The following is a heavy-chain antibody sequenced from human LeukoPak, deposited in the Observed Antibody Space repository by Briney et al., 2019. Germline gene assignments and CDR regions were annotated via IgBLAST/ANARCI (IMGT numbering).Heavy chain of an antibody. CDR2: IYYSGST. D-gene: IGHD2-2*01. CDR1: GGSISSYY. Sequence: SETLSLTCTVSGGSISSYYWSWIRQPPGKRLEWIGYIYYSGSTNYNPSLKSRVTISVDTSKNQFSLKLSSVTAADTAVYYCARENLGYCSSTSCFGFDYWGQGTLVTVSS. CDR3: ARENLGYCSSTSCFGFDY. J-gene: IGHJ4*02. V-gene: IGHV4-59*01.